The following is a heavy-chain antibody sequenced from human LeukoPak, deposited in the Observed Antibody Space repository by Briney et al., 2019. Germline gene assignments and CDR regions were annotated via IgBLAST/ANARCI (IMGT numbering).Heavy chain of an antibody. CDR3: AKVGWDQYYFDY. V-gene: IGHV3-23*01. CDR1: GFTLSSYA. D-gene: IGHD6-19*01. J-gene: IGHJ4*02. CDR2: ISGSGGST. Sequence: PGGSLRLSCAASGFTLSSYAMSWVRQAPGKGLEWVSAISGSGGSTYYADSVKGRFTISRDNSKNTVYLQMNSLRAEDTAVYYCAKVGWDQYYFDYWGQGTLVTVSS.